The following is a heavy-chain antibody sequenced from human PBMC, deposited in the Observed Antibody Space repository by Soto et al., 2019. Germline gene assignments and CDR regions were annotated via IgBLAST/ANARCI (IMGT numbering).Heavy chain of an antibody. J-gene: IGHJ5*02. CDR3: ARCARLGNWFDP. Sequence: PSETLSLTGTVSGGSISSGGYYWSWIRQHPGKGLEWIGYIYYSGSTYYNPSLKSRVTISVDTSKNQFSLKLSSVTAADTAVYYCARCARLGNWFDPWGQGTLVTVSS. CDR2: IYYSGST. V-gene: IGHV4-31*03. CDR1: GGSISSGGYY. D-gene: IGHD3-10*01.